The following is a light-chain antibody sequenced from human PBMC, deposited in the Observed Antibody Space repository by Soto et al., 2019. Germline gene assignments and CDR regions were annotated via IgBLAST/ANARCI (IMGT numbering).Light chain of an antibody. CDR2: EVT. CDR1: SSDVGYYDY. J-gene: IGLJ1*01. V-gene: IGLV2-8*01. CDR3: SSYAGSTNFV. Sequence: QSLLTQPPSASGFPGQSVTISCTGTSSDVGYYDYVSWYQHHPGKAPKLVIYEVTKRPSGVPDRVSASKSGNTASLTVCGLRAEDEADYYCSSYAGSTNFVFGSGTRSPS.